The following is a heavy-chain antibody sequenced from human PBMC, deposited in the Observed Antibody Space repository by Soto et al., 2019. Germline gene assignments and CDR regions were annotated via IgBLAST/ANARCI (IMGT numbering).Heavy chain of an antibody. Sequence: QVQLQESGPGLVKPSETLSLTCTVSGGSISSYYWSWIRQPPGKGLEWIGYIYYSGSTNYNPSLKSRXXIXVXTSKNQFSLKLSSVTAADTAVYYCARLYSDSNWFDPWGQGTLVTVSS. D-gene: IGHD2-15*01. CDR1: GGSISSYY. CDR3: ARLYSDSNWFDP. CDR2: IYYSGST. J-gene: IGHJ5*02. V-gene: IGHV4-59*08.